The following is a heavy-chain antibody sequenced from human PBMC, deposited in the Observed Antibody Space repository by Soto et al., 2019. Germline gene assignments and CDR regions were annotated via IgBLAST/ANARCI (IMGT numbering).Heavy chain of an antibody. CDR3: ARGNYGGFDY. Sequence: EVQLVESGGGLVEPGGSLRLSCAASGFTFSYYWMHWVRQTPEKGLVWVARIYSDGSATTYADSVKGRFTISRDNSKNTLYLQLNSLRADDKAVYYCARGNYGGFDYWGQGTLVTVSS. V-gene: IGHV3-74*03. CDR2: IYSDGSAT. D-gene: IGHD4-17*01. CDR1: GFTFSYYW. J-gene: IGHJ4*02.